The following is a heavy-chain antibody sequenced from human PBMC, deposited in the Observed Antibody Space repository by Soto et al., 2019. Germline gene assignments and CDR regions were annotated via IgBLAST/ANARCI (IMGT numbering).Heavy chain of an antibody. J-gene: IGHJ4*02. CDR3: ASGLPRGTFDY. D-gene: IGHD1-7*01. CDR1: GFTFSSYS. V-gene: IGHV3-33*01. Sequence: GGSLRLSCAESGFTFSSYSMHWVRQAPGKGLEWVAVIWYDGSNKYYADSVKGRFTISRDNSKNTLYLQMNSLRAEDTAVYYCASGLPRGTFDYWGQGTLVTVSS. CDR2: IWYDGSNK.